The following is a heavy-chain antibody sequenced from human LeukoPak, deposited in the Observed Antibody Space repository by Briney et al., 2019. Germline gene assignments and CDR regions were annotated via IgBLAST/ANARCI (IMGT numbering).Heavy chain of an antibody. Sequence: GGSLRLSCAASGFTFSSYSMNWVRQGPGKGLEWVSSISSSSRYIYYADSVKGRFTISRDNAKNSLYLQMNSLRAEDTAVYYCARDLDGYNPFDYWGQGTLVTVSS. CDR3: ARDLDGYNPFDY. CDR1: GFTFSSYS. D-gene: IGHD5-24*01. CDR2: ISSSSRYI. J-gene: IGHJ4*02. V-gene: IGHV3-21*01.